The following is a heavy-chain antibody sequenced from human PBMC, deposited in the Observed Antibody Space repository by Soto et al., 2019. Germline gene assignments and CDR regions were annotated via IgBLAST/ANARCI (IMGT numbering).Heavy chain of an antibody. V-gene: IGHV1-69*12. CDR1: GGTFSNHA. Sequence: QVHLVQSGAEVKKPGSSVKVSCKAPGGTFSNHAINWVRQAPGQGLEWMGRIIPIFTTTNYAQKFQGRVTMTAEQSPIAXYLELSNLKHDDTAVYYCAREVSADGTFREDVFDIWGQGTLVTVSS. J-gene: IGHJ3*02. D-gene: IGHD6-13*01. CDR3: AREVSADGTFREDVFDI. CDR2: IIPIFTTT.